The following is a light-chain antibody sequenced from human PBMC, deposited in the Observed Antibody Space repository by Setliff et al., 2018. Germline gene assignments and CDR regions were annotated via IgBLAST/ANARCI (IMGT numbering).Light chain of an antibody. J-gene: IGLJ1*01. V-gene: IGLV1-40*01. CDR2: GNS. Sequence: QSALTQPPSVSGAPGQRVTISCTGSSSNIGAGYDVHWYQQLPGTGPKLLIDGNSYRPSGVPDRFSGSKSGTSASLAITGLQAEDEADYYCQSYDRSLSGYVFGTGTKVTVL. CDR3: QSYDRSLSGYV. CDR1: SSNIGAGYD.